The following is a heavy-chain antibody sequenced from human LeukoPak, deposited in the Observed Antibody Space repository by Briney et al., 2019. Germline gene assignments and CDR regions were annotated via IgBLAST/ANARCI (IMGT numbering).Heavy chain of an antibody. D-gene: IGHD3-10*02. J-gene: IGHJ6*04. CDR3: AELGITMIGGV. CDR1: GFTFTNYW. V-gene: IGHV3-7*01. CDR2: IYLDGSRA. Sequence: GGSLRLSCAVSGFTFTNYWMSWARQSPGKGLEWVANIYLDGSRAYYVDSVKGRFTISRDNAKNSLFLQMNSLSAEDTAVYYCAELGITMIGGVWGKGTTVTISS.